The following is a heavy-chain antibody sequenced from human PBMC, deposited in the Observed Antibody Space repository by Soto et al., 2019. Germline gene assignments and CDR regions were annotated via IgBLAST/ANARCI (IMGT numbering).Heavy chain of an antibody. CDR3: ARGIFGSGTANDY. V-gene: IGHV3-74*01. CDR2: INGDGSGT. CDR1: GFTFSGSW. Sequence: EVQLVESGGGLVQPGGSLRLSCAASGFTFSGSWMHWVRQAPGQGLVWVSRINGDGSGTSYADFVKGRFTISRDDAKNTLFLQMNGLRAEDTAVYYCARGIFGSGTANDYWGQGPLVTVAS. D-gene: IGHD3-10*01. J-gene: IGHJ4*02.